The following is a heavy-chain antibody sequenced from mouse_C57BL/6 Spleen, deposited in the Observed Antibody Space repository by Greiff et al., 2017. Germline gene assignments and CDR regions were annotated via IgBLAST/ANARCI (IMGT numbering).Heavy chain of an antibody. D-gene: IGHD1-1*01. Sequence: QVQLQQSGAELVRPGASVKMSCKASGYTFTSYYMHWVKQTPRQGLEWIGAIYPGNGDTSYNQKFKGKATLTVDKSSSTAYMQLSRLTSEDSAVYFCARRDYGNGLIFDYWGQGTTVTVSS. V-gene: IGHV1-12*01. CDR3: ARRDYGNGLIFDY. CDR2: IYPGNGDT. CDR1: GYTFTSYY. J-gene: IGHJ2*01.